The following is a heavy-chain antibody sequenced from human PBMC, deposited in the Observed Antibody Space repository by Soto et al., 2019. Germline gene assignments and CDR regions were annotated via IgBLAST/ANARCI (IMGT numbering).Heavy chain of an antibody. CDR3: TRIPRYSFPTSDPLDN. D-gene: IGHD4-4*01. CDR2: ILPILGSL. Sequence: QVRLVQSGAEVKKPGSSVTVSCKASGGTFNTYTFSWVRQAPGQGLEWMGSILPILGSLNYAQRFQGRLSITADYSTTTAYMALSSLTSQDTAMYYCTRIPRYSFPTSDPLDNWGQGPLVTVSS. V-gene: IGHV1-69*08. CDR1: GGTFNTYT. J-gene: IGHJ4*02.